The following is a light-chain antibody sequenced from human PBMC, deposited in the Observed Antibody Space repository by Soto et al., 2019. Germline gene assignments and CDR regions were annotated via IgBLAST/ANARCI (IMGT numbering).Light chain of an antibody. CDR1: NIGSQS. Sequence: SYELTQPPSVSVAPGETAKITCGGNNIGSQSVHWYQQKPGQDPVVVIVYEIDRPSGIPERFSGSNYGNTATLTITRVDAGDEADYYCHVWDIDSDQPVFGGGTKLTVL. CDR2: YEI. CDR3: HVWDIDSDQPV. J-gene: IGLJ2*01. V-gene: IGLV3-21*04.